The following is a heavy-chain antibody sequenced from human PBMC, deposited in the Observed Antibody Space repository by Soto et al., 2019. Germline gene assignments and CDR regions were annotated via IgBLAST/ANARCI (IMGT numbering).Heavy chain of an antibody. CDR2: IYPGDSDS. CDR3: AKHEGYCSTTTCSNFDY. CDR1: GFTFTSYW. J-gene: IGHJ4*02. V-gene: IGHV5-51*01. Sequence: GESLKISCKGSGFTFTSYWIAWVRQMPGKGLEWIGIIYPGDSDSSYSPSFQGQVTISDDKSINTAYLHWSSLKASDTAIYYCAKHEGYCSTTTCSNFDYWGQGTLVTVSS. D-gene: IGHD2-2*01.